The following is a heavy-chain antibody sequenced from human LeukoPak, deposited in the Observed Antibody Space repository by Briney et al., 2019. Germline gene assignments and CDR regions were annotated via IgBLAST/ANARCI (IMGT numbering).Heavy chain of an antibody. D-gene: IGHD3-10*02. CDR1: GFTFRDYG. CDR2: VWFNDYDK. CDR3: AKDSRASNTYVTN. J-gene: IGHJ4*02. Sequence: GGSLRLSCEASGFTFRDYGMHWVRLAPGRGLEWVAVVWFNDYDKYYADSVKGRFTISRDNSKNTLYLQMNSLRAEDTALYYCAKDSRASNTYVTNRGQGTQVTVSS. V-gene: IGHV3-33*06.